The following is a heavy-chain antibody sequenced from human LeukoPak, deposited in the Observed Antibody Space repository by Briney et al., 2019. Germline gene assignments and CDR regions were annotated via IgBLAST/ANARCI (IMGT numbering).Heavy chain of an antibody. CDR2: IFYSGST. CDR1: GVSISSSY. Sequence: SETLSLTCTVSGVSISSSYWTWIRQPPGKGLEWIGYIFYSGSTNYNPSLKSRGTISVDTSRNQFSLKLTSVTAADTAIYYCARDVDGLGIDYWGQGALVTVSS. V-gene: IGHV4-59*01. J-gene: IGHJ4*02. D-gene: IGHD3/OR15-3a*01. CDR3: ARDVDGLGIDY.